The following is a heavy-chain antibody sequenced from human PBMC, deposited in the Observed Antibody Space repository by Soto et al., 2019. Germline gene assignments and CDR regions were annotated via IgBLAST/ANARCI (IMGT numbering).Heavy chain of an antibody. CDR3: ARGGQWLVFLIGDYGMDV. J-gene: IGHJ6*02. D-gene: IGHD6-19*01. CDR1: GFTFSSYG. CDR2: IWYDGSNK. Sequence: SGGSLRLSCAASGFTFSSYGMHWVRQAPGKGLEWVAVIWYDGSNKYYADSVKGRFTISRDNSKNTLYLQMNSLRAEDTAVYYCARGGQWLVFLIGDYGMDVWGQGTTVTVSS. V-gene: IGHV3-33*01.